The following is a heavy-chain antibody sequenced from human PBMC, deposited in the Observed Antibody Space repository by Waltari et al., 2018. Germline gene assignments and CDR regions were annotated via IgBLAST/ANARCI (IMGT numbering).Heavy chain of an antibody. Sequence: EVQLVESGGGLVQPGGSLRISCAASGFTFSSYAMNWVRQAPGKGREWVSGISVSGFSTYYADSVQGRFTISRDNSMNTLYLRMNSLRTEDTAVYYCAKDRKPGGKYDLPSVFDYWGQGTLVTVSS. D-gene: IGHD3-3*01. V-gene: IGHV3-23*04. CDR1: GFTFSSYA. J-gene: IGHJ4*02. CDR2: ISVSGFST. CDR3: AKDRKPGGKYDLPSVFDY.